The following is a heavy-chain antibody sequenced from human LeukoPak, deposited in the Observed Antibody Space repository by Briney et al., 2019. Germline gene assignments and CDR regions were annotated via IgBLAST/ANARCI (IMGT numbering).Heavy chain of an antibody. V-gene: IGHV1-18*01. CDR3: ARVPYCSSTSCYPGNY. Sequence: ASVKVSCKASGYTFTSYGISWVRQAPGQGLEWMGWISAYNGNTNYAQKLQGRVTMTTDTSTSTAYMELRSLRSDDTAVYYCARVPYCSSTSCYPGNYWGQGTLVTVSS. CDR2: ISAYNGNT. D-gene: IGHD2-2*01. CDR1: GYTFTSYG. J-gene: IGHJ4*02.